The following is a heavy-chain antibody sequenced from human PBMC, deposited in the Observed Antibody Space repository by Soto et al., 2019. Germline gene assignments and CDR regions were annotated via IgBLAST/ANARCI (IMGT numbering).Heavy chain of an antibody. CDR2: INPNSGGT. CDR3: ARYRGNDANFTGYYFDY. V-gene: IGHV1-2*04. D-gene: IGHD2-8*02. CDR1: GYTFTGYY. J-gene: IGHJ4*02. Sequence: ASVKVSCKASGYTFTGYYMHWVRQAPGQGLEWMGWINPNSGGTNYAQKFQGWVTMTRDTSISTAYMELSRLRSDDTAVYYCARYRGNDANFTGYYFDYWGQGTLVTVSS.